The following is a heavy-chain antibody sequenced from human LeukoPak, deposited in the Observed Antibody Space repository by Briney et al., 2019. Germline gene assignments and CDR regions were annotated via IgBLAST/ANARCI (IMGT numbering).Heavy chain of an antibody. V-gene: IGHV4-59*01. CDR1: GGSISSYY. D-gene: IGHD2-15*01. Sequence: SETLSLTCTVSGGSISSYYWSWTRQPPGKGLEWIGYIYYSGSTNYNPSLKSRVTISVDTSKNQFSLKLSSVTAADTAVYYCARDRCSGGSCYSVGPWFDPWGQGTLVTVSS. CDR3: ARDRCSGGSCYSVGPWFDP. CDR2: IYYSGST. J-gene: IGHJ5*02.